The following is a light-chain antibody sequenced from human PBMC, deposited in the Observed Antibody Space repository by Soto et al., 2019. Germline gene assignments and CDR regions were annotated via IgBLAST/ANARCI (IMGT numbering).Light chain of an antibody. CDR2: SNN. V-gene: IGLV1-44*01. CDR3: AAWDDSLNGYV. Sequence: QSVLTQPPSASGTPGQRVTISCSGSSSNIGSNTVNWYQQFPGTAPKLLIYSNNQRPSGVPDRFSASKSGTSASLAISGLQFEDEADYYCAAWDDSLNGYVFGTGTKLTVL. CDR1: SSNIGSNT. J-gene: IGLJ1*01.